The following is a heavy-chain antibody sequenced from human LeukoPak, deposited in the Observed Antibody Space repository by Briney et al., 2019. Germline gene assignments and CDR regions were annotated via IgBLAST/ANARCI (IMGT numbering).Heavy chain of an antibody. CDR1: GGTFSSYA. Sequence: SVKVSCKASGGTFSSYAISWVRQAPGQGREGMGRIFPIFGTANDAQKFQGRVTITTDESTSTAYMELSSLRSEDTAVYYCARDLGSGSYYYYYYMDVWGRGTTVTVSS. CDR3: ARDLGSGSYYYYYYMDV. J-gene: IGHJ6*03. CDR2: IFPIFGTA. V-gene: IGHV1-69*05. D-gene: IGHD3-10*01.